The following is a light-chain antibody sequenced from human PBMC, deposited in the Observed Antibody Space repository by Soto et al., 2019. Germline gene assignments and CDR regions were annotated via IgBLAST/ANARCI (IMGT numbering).Light chain of an antibody. J-gene: IGLJ1*01. CDR2: EVT. V-gene: IGLV2-8*01. CDR3: SSHAGSNPFYV. CDR1: SSDVGRYNY. Sequence: QSALTQPPSASGSPGQSVTISCTGTSSDVGRYNYVSWYQQHPGKTPKLIIYEVTKRPSGVPDRFSASKSGNTASLTVSGLQAEDGADYYCSSHAGSNPFYVFGSGTKLTVL.